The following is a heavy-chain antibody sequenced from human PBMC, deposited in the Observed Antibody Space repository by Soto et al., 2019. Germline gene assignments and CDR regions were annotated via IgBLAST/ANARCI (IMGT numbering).Heavy chain of an antibody. Sequence: SETLSLTCAVSGGSISSGGYSWSWIRQPPGKGLEWIGYIYHSGSTYYNPSLKSRVTISVDRSKNQFSLKLSSVTAADTAVYYCARTERVPAAPYFDTWGQGTLVTVSS. CDR2: IYHSGST. CDR3: ARTERVPAAPYFDT. D-gene: IGHD2-2*01. J-gene: IGHJ5*02. CDR1: GGSISSGGYS. V-gene: IGHV4-30-2*01.